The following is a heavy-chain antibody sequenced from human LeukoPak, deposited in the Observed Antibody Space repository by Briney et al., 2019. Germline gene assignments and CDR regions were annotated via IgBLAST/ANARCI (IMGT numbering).Heavy chain of an antibody. V-gene: IGHV4-61*02. CDR3: ARQAAAGSFFQH. CDR1: GGSISSGSYY. Sequence: SQTLSLTCTVSGGSISSGSYYWSWIRQPAGKGLEWIGRIYTSGSTNYNPSLKSRVTISVDTSKNQFSLKLSSVTAADTAVYYCARQAAAGSFFQHWGQGTLVTVSS. D-gene: IGHD6-13*01. J-gene: IGHJ1*01. CDR2: IYTSGST.